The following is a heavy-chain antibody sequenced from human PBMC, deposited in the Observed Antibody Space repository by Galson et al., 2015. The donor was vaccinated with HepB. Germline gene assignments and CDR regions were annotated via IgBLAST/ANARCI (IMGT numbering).Heavy chain of an antibody. CDR3: AARGHSVAGVYFDY. CDR1: GFTFTSSA. Sequence: SVKVSCKAFGFTFTSSAMQWVRQARGQRLEWIGWIVVGSGNTNYAQKFQERVTITRDMSTSTAYMELSSLRSEDTAVYYCAARGHSVAGVYFDYWGQGTLVTVSS. CDR2: IVVGSGNT. J-gene: IGHJ4*02. D-gene: IGHD5/OR15-5a*01. V-gene: IGHV1-58*02.